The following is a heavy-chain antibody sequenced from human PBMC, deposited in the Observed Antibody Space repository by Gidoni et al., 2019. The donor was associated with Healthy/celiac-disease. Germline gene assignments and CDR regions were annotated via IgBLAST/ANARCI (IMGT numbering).Heavy chain of an antibody. CDR2: INPSGGST. CDR3: ARGGVYCSGGSCFDY. J-gene: IGHJ4*02. Sequence: QVQLVQSGAELKKPGASVTVSCKASGYTFTSYYMHWVRQAPGQGFEWMGIINPSGGSTSYAQKFQGRVTMTRDTSTSTFYMELSSLRSEDTAVYYCARGGVYCSGGSCFDYWGQGTLVTVSS. V-gene: IGHV1-46*01. CDR1: GYTFTSYY. D-gene: IGHD2-15*01.